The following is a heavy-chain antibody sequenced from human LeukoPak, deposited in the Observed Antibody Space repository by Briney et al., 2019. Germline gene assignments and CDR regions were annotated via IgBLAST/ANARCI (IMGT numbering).Heavy chain of an antibody. D-gene: IGHD3-10*01. J-gene: IGHJ4*02. CDR2: ISYSGST. V-gene: IGHV4-59*08. CDR3: ARHPELYFFDY. CDR1: GGSISSYY. Sequence: SETLSLTCTVSGGSISSYYWSWIRQPPGKGLEWIGYISYSGSTNYNPSLKSRVTVSADTSRNQVSLTLSSVTAADTAVYYCARHPELYFFDYWGQGTLVTVSS.